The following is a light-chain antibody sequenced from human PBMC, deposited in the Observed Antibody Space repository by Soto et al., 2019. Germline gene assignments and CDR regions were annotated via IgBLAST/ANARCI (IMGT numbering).Light chain of an antibody. V-gene: IGKV3-15*01. CDR2: GAS. J-gene: IGKJ2*01. CDR3: QQYHNWPPQYT. Sequence: EIVMTQSPATLSLSPGEIATLSCRASQTVSSNLAWYQQKPGQAPRLLIHGASTRATGVPARFSGSGSGTEVTLSISSLPSEDVAVYDCQQYHNWPPQYTFGQGTKLQIK. CDR1: QTVSSN.